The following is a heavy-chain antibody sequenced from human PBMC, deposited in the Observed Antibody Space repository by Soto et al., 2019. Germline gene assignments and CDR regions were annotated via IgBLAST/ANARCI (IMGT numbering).Heavy chain of an antibody. CDR2: ISIEKGDT. D-gene: IGHD2-15*01. CDR3: ARCYCSVGSCLTSWHIDL. Sequence: QVQVVQSGAEVTKPGASVKVACKASGYSFDTFGMSWVRQAPGQGLEWMGWISIEKGDTNSAQKFQDRVTMTTDTSTSTAYMELRSLTSDDTAVYYCARCYCSVGSCLTSWHIDLWGRGTLVTGAS. J-gene: IGHJ2*01. V-gene: IGHV1-18*01. CDR1: GYSFDTFG.